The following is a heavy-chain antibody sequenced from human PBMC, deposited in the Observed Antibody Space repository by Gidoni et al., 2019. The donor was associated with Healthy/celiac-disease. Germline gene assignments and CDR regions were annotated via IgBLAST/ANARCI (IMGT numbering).Heavy chain of an antibody. V-gene: IGHV3-33*01. CDR1: GFTFSNYG. CDR3: AREANPWLIDY. Sequence: QVQLVESGGGVVQPGRSLRLSCAASGFTFSNYGLHWVRQAPGKGLEWVAVIWYDGSNKYYADSVKGRFAISRDNSKNTLYLQMNSRRAEDTAVYYCAREANPWLIDYWGQGTLVTVSS. J-gene: IGHJ4*02. CDR2: IWYDGSNK. D-gene: IGHD5-12*01.